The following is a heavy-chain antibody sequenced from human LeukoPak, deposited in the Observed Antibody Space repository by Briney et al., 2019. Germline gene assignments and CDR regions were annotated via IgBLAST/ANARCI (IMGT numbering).Heavy chain of an antibody. CDR3: ARGIAVAGVRFDP. J-gene: IGHJ5*02. D-gene: IGHD6-19*01. CDR2: VYHSGNT. Sequence: SETLSLTCTVSGGSISTCYWSWIRQPPGKGLEWIGYVYHSGNTYYNPSLNSRVTISVDTSKNQFSLKLTSVTAADTAVYYCARGIAVAGVRFDPWGQGTLVTVSS. CDR1: GGSISTCY. V-gene: IGHV4-59*01.